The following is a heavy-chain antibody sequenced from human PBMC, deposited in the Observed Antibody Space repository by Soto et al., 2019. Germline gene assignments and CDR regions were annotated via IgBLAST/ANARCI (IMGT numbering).Heavy chain of an antibody. Sequence: GASVKVSCKASGGTFSSYAISWVRQAPGQGLEWMGGIIPIFGTANYAQKFQGRVTITADESTSTAYMELSSLRSEDTAVYYCARDFTDHYYYYGMDVWGQGTTVTVSS. V-gene: IGHV1-69*13. D-gene: IGHD4-4*01. CDR2: IIPIFGTA. J-gene: IGHJ6*02. CDR1: GGTFSSYA. CDR3: ARDFTDHYYYYGMDV.